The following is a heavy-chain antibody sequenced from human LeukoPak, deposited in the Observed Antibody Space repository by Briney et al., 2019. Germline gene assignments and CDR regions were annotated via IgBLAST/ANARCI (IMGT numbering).Heavy chain of an antibody. J-gene: IGHJ6*02. D-gene: IGHD5-24*01. Sequence: GGSLRLSCVPSGFTGSSNYMSWVRQAPGKGLEWVSIISGGGNTYYADSVKDRFTIARDNSKSTLYLQMKSLRAEDTAVYYCGSRDKGYYYGLDVWGQGTTVTVSS. CDR2: ISGGGNT. CDR3: GSRDKGYYYGLDV. CDR1: GFTGSSNY. V-gene: IGHV3-66*01.